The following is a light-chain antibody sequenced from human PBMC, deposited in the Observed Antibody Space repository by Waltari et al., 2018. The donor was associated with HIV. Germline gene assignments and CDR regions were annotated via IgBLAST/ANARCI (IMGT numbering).Light chain of an antibody. CDR2: EVK. V-gene: IGLV2-18*02. Sequence: QSALTQPPSVSASPGQSVTISCPGTSSDTRSYNRVSWYLQPPGTAPRIIIYEVKKRPSVVPDRFSASKSGNTASLTISGLQAEDEADYYCSSYKNNNTIVFGTGTKVTVL. CDR1: SSDTRSYNR. J-gene: IGLJ1*01. CDR3: SSYKNNNTIV.